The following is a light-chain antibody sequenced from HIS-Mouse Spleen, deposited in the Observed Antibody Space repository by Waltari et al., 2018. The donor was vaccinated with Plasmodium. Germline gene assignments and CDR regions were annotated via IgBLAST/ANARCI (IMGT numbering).Light chain of an antibody. CDR3: YSTDSSGNHRV. CDR2: EDS. Sequence: SYELTQPPSVSVSPGQTARITCSGDSLPKKYAYWYQQKSGQVPVRVINEDSKRPSGIPERFSGSSSGTMATLTISGAQVEDEADYYCYSTDSSGNHRVFGGGTKLTVL. J-gene: IGLJ3*02. CDR1: SLPKKY. V-gene: IGLV3-10*01.